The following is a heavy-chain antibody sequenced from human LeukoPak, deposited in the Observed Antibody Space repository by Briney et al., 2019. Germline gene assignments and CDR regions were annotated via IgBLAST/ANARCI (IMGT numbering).Heavy chain of an antibody. CDR1: GFTFSSYS. Sequence: PGGSLRLSCAASGFTFSSYSMNWVRQAPGKGLEWVSHITASGTAMFYADSVKGRFAISRDNSKNTVYLQMNSLRAEDTAIYYCAVSPTCDRDCSHLRGTFECWGQGTLATVSS. CDR2: ITASGTAM. J-gene: IGHJ4*02. CDR3: AVSPTCDRDCSHLRGTFEC. V-gene: IGHV3-23*01. D-gene: IGHD2-21*02.